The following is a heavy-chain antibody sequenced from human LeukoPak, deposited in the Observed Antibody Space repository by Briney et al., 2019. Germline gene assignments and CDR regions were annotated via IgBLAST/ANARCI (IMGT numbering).Heavy chain of an antibody. CDR3: ARASTLDY. V-gene: IGHV3-48*02. CDR2: ISSSSSSI. CDR1: GFTLSSYG. J-gene: IGHJ4*02. Sequence: GGSLRLSCGASGFTLSSYGMSRVRQAPGKGVEWVSYISSSSSSIYYADSVKGRFTISRDNAKNSLYLQMNSLRDEDTAVYYCARASTLDYWGQGTLVTVSS.